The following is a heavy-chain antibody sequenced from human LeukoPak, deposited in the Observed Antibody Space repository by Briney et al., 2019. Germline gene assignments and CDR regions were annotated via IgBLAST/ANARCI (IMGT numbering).Heavy chain of an antibody. J-gene: IGHJ2*01. CDR2: IYYSGST. V-gene: IGHV4-61*05. D-gene: IGHD2-2*01. CDR1: GGSISSSSYY. CDR3: ARTRRVVVPAAVTWYFDL. Sequence: SETLSLTCTVSGGSISSSSYYWGWIRQPPGRGLEWIGYIYYSGSTNYNPSLKSRVTISVDTSKNQFSLKLSSVTAADTAVYYCARTRRVVVPAAVTWYFDLWGRGTLVTVSS.